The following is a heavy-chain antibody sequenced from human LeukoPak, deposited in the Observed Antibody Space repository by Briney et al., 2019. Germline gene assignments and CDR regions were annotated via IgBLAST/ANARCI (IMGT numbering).Heavy chain of an antibody. Sequence: PGRSLRLSCAASGFTFDDYAMHWVRQAPGKGLEWVSGISWNSGSIGYADSVKGRFTISRDNAKNSLYLQMNSLRAEDTALYYCAKAGRGYSYGSYNWFDPWGQGTLVTVSS. J-gene: IGHJ5*02. CDR1: GFTFDDYA. CDR3: AKAGRGYSYGSYNWFDP. V-gene: IGHV3-9*01. D-gene: IGHD5-18*01. CDR2: ISWNSGSI.